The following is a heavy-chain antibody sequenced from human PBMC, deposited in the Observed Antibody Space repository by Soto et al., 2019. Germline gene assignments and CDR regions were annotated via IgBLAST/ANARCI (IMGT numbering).Heavy chain of an antibody. J-gene: IGHJ3*02. D-gene: IGHD5-12*01. V-gene: IGHV1-46*01. CDR1: GYTFTSYY. CDR3: ARDFFAGARSGLFLDALDI. CDR2: INPSGGST. Sequence: ASVKVSCKASGYTFTSYYMHWVRQAPGQGLEWMGIINPSGGSTSYAQKFQGRVTMTRDTSTSTVYMELSSLRSEDTAVYYCARDFFAGARSGLFLDALDIWGQGTMVTVSS.